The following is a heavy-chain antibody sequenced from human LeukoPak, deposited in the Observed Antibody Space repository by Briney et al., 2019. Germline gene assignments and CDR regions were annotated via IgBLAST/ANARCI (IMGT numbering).Heavy chain of an antibody. Sequence: SSETLSLTCTVSGGSISSGGYYWSWIRQHPGKGLEWIGYIYYSGSTYYNPSLKSRVTISVDTFKNQFSLKLSSVTAADTAVYYCASIKRGYSYGYDYWGQGTLVTVSS. CDR2: IYYSGST. J-gene: IGHJ4*02. CDR1: GGSISSGGYY. D-gene: IGHD5-18*01. CDR3: ASIKRGYSYGYDY. V-gene: IGHV4-31*03.